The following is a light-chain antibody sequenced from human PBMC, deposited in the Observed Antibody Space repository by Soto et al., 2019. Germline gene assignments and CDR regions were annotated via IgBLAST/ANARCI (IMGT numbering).Light chain of an antibody. CDR2: RAS. J-gene: IGKJ1*01. Sequence: DIQMTQSPSTLSASVGDRVTMTCRASQSISSWLAWYQQKPGKAPTLLIYRASRLETGVPSNFSGSGSGTEFTLAISSLQPDDFATCYCQQYNSYPWTFGQGTKVEIK. CDR3: QQYNSYPWT. CDR1: QSISSW. V-gene: IGKV1-5*03.